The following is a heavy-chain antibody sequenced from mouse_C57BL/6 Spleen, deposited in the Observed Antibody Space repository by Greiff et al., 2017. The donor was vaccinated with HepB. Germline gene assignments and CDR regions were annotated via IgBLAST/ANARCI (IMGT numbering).Heavy chain of an antibody. CDR2: ILPGSGST. V-gene: IGHV1-9*01. Sequence: VKLMESGAELMKPGASVKLSCKATGYTFTGYWIEWVKQRPGHGLEWIGEILPGSGSTNYNEKFKGKATFTADTSSNTAYMQLSSLTTEDSAIYYCAKGMIYYDYDVHAMDYWGQGTSVTVSS. D-gene: IGHD2-4*01. CDR3: AKGMIYYDYDVHAMDY. J-gene: IGHJ4*01. CDR1: GYTFTGYW.